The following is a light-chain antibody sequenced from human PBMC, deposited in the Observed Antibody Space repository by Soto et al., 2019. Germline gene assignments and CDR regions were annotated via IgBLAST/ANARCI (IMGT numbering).Light chain of an antibody. CDR3: CSYAGSDTWV. CDR2: EGS. Sequence: QSVLTQPASVSGSPGQSITISCTGTSSDVGNYNLVSWYQQHPGKAPKLVIFEGSKRPSGVSDRFSGSKSDNTASLTISGLQAEDEADYYCCSYAGSDTWVFGGGTKLTVL. V-gene: IGLV2-23*01. CDR1: SSDVGNYNL. J-gene: IGLJ3*02.